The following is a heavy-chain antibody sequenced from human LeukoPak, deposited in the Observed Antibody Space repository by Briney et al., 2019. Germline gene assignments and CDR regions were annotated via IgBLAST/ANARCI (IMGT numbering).Heavy chain of an antibody. D-gene: IGHD6-19*01. CDR1: GYTFTGYD. CDR3: ARDGSSVAGFDY. CDR2: INPNNGDT. V-gene: IGHV1-2*02. Sequence: GASVKVSCKASGYTFTGYDMHWVRPAPGQGLEWMGWINPNNGDTNYAQNFQGRVTMTRDTSISTAYMALYRLRSDDTAVYYCARDGSSVAGFDYWGQGTLVTVSS. J-gene: IGHJ4*02.